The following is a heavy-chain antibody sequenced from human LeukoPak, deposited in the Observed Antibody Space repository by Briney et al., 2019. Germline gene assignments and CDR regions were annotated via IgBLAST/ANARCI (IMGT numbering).Heavy chain of an antibody. CDR3: ARDASVRGVRRYYYYYMDV. Sequence: PGGSLRLSCAASGFTFNTYGMSWVRQAPGKGLEWVSAISGSGGSTYYADSVKGRFTISRDNAKNSLYLQMNSLRAEDTAVYYCARDASVRGVRRYYYYYMDVWGKGTTVTISS. J-gene: IGHJ6*03. CDR1: GFTFNTYG. CDR2: ISGSGGST. D-gene: IGHD3-10*01. V-gene: IGHV3-23*01.